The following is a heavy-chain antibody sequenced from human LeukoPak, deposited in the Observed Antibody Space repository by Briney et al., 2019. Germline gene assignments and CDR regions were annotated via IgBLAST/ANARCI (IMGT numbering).Heavy chain of an antibody. D-gene: IGHD2-21*02. V-gene: IGHV3-21*01. CDR2: ISSSSSYI. J-gene: IGHJ4*02. Sequence: KAGGSLRLSCAASGFTFSSYTMNWVRQAPGKGLEWVSSISSSSSYIYYADSVKGRITISRDNAKNSLYLQMNSLRAEDTAVYHCARDGPLGVTDFDYWGQGTLVTVSS. CDR1: GFTFSSYT. CDR3: ARDGPLGVTDFDY.